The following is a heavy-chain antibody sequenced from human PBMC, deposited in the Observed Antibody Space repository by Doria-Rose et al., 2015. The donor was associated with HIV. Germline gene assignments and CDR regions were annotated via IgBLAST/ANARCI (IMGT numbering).Heavy chain of an antibody. V-gene: IGHV4-61*02. CDR2: IYTSGNT. CDR1: GGSISSGSYY. CDR3: AREGFSSGSYQVPYFDF. D-gene: IGHD6-19*01. Sequence: QVQLQESGPGLVKPSQTLSLTCTVSGGSISSGSYYWSWIRQPAGKGLEWIGRIYTSGNTKYNPSLKGRITISIAPSKNQFPRTLSSVTAADTAVYYCAREGFSSGSYQVPYFDFWGQGTLVTVSS. J-gene: IGHJ4*02.